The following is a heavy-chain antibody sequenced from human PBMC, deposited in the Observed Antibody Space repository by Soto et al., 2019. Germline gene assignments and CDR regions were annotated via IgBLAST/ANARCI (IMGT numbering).Heavy chain of an antibody. CDR1: GFTFSNYA. CDR2: ISGSGGGT. D-gene: IGHD7-27*01. J-gene: IGHJ4*02. V-gene: IGHV3-23*01. CDR3: AKEPELGPY. Sequence: VGSLRLSCAVSGFTFSNYAMSWVRQAPGKGLEWVSGISGSGGGTYYADSVKGRFTISRDNSKNTLYLQMNSLRAEDTAVYYCAKEPELGPYWGQGTLVTVSS.